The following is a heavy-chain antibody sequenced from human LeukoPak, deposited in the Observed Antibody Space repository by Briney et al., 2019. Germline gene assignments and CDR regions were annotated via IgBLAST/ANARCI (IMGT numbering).Heavy chain of an antibody. Sequence: PSETLSLTCTVSGGSVSNGNYYWSWLRQPPGKALEWIGYIYYSGNTNYNPSLEGRVTISVDTSKNHFSVKLSSVTAADTAVYYCARRRGPFDCWGQGTLVTVSS. V-gene: IGHV4-61*03. J-gene: IGHJ4*02. D-gene: IGHD3-16*01. CDR3: ARRRGPFDC. CDR1: GGSVSNGNYY. CDR2: IYYSGNT.